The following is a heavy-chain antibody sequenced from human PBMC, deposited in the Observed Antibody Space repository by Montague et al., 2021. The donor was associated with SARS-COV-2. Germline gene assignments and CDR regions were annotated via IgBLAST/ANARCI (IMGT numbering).Heavy chain of an antibody. Sequence: SETLSLTCIVSGYSISSGYYWGWVRQTPGKGLEWLGFIEYSESTYYNPSLKTRVTMSLDTSKNQFSLKLTSVTAADTALYYCARDITLGMDVWGRGTTVTVSS. CDR3: ARDITLGMDV. J-gene: IGHJ6*02. CDR1: GYSISSGYY. V-gene: IGHV4-38-2*02. CDR2: IEYSEST.